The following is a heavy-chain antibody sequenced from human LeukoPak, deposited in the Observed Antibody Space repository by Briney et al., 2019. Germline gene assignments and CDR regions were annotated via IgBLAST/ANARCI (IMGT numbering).Heavy chain of an antibody. CDR2: INPNSGGT. V-gene: IGHV1-2*02. CDR1: GYTFTGYY. J-gene: IGHJ4*02. CDR3: ARGSLGSDILTSLHDY. Sequence: GSSVKGSCKASGYTFTGYYMHWVRQAPGHGLEWMGWINPNSGGTNYAQKFQGRVTMTRDTSISTAYMELSRLRSDDTDVYYCARGSLGSDILTSLHDYWGQGTLVTVSS. D-gene: IGHD3-9*01.